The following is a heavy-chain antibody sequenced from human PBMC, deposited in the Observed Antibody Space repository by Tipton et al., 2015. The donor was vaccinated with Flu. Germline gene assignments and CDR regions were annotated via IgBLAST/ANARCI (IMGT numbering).Heavy chain of an antibody. J-gene: IGHJ4*02. Sequence: SLRLSCAASGFTFSSYEMNWVRQAPGKGLEWLSYISRSGNTIYYADSVKGRFTISRDNAKNSLYLQMNSLSAEDTAVYYCASCLSSIAVAGTNYFDYWGQGTLVTVSS. V-gene: IGHV3-48*03. CDR2: ISRSGNTI. CDR1: GFTFSSYE. CDR3: ASCLSSIAVAGTNYFDY. D-gene: IGHD6-19*01.